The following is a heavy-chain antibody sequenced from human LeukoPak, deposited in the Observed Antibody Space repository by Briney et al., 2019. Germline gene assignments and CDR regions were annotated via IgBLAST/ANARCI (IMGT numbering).Heavy chain of an antibody. D-gene: IGHD1-26*01. J-gene: IGHJ4*02. CDR1: GYTFTGYY. Sequence: ASVKVSCKASGYTFTGYYMHWVRQAPGQGLEWMGWINPNSGGTNYAQRFQGRVTMTRDTSISTAYMELSRLRSDDTAVYYCARAPEWELASFDYWGQGTLVTVFS. CDR3: ARAPEWELASFDY. V-gene: IGHV1-2*02. CDR2: INPNSGGT.